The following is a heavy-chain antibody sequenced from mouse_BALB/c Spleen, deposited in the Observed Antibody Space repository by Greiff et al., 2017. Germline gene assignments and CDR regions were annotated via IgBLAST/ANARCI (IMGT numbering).Heavy chain of an antibody. CDR1: GFTFSSFG. Sequence: EVQLVESGGGLVQPGGSRKLSCAASGFTFSSFGMHWVRQAPEKGLEWVAYISSGSSTIYYADTVKGRFTISSDNPKNTLFLQMTSLRSEDTAMYNCARSYGYDYYAMDYWGQGTSVTVSS. J-gene: IGHJ4*01. CDR3: ARSYGYDYYAMDY. V-gene: IGHV5-17*02. CDR2: ISSGSSTI. D-gene: IGHD1-2*01.